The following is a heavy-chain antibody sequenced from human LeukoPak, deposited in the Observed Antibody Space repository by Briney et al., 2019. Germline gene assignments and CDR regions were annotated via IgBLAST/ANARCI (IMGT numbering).Heavy chain of an antibody. CDR1: GYSISSGDY. D-gene: IGHD2-2*01. J-gene: IGHJ6*03. Sequence: SETLSLTCTVSGYSISSGDYWGWIRQPPGKGLEWIGSIYHSGSTYYNPSLKSRVSISVDTSKIQFSLRLSSVTAADMAVYYCATIVVDPGSVYYYMDVWGKGTTVTVSS. CDR3: ATIVVDPGSVYYYMDV. CDR2: IYHSGST. V-gene: IGHV4-38-2*02.